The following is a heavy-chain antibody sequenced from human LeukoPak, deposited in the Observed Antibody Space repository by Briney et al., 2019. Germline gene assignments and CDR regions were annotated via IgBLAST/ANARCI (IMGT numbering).Heavy chain of an antibody. CDR2: IRYDGSNK. CDR3: AKDPEGVVVTPPYDY. V-gene: IGHV3-30*02. D-gene: IGHD2-21*02. Sequence: GGSLRLSCAASGFTFSSYGMHWVRQAPGKGLEWVAFIRYDGSNKYYADSVKGRFTISRDNSKNTLYLQMNSLRAEDTAVYYCAKDPEGVVVTPPYDYWGQGTLVTVSS. J-gene: IGHJ4*02. CDR1: GFTFSSYG.